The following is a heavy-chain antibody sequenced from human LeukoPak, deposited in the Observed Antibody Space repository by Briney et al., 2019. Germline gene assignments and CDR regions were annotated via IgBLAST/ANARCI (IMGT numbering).Heavy chain of an antibody. V-gene: IGHV1-69-2*01. CDR3: ARVRRSYCGGDCYPYAFDI. J-gene: IGHJ3*02. Sequence: ASVKISCKVSGYTFTDYYMHWVQQAPGKGLEWMGLVDPEDGETIYAEKFQGRVTITADTSTDTAYMELSSLRSEDTAVYYCARVRRSYCGGDCYPYAFDIWGQGTMVTVSS. D-gene: IGHD2-21*01. CDR1: GYTFTDYY. CDR2: VDPEDGET.